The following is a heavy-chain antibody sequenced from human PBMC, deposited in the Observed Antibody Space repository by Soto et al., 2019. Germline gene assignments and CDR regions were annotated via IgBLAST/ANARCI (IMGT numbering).Heavy chain of an antibody. CDR2: VSYSGGST. J-gene: IGHJ2*01. Sequence: EVQLLESGGGLVQPGGSLRLSCAASGLTFSNYAMTWVRQAPGKGLEWVSSVSYSGGSTYHADSVKGRFTISRDNSKNTLSLQMNSLRAEDTAVYYCAKVGPRWELYHWYFDLWGRGTLVTVSS. D-gene: IGHD1-26*01. V-gene: IGHV3-23*01. CDR1: GLTFSNYA. CDR3: AKVGPRWELYHWYFDL.